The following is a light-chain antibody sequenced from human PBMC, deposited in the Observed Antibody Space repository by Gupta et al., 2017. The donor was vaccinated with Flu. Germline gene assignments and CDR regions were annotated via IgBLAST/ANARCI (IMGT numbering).Light chain of an antibody. CDR2: WAS. J-gene: IGKJ1*01. CDR1: QSLLHSANNKNY. Sequence: SLGERATINCGSSQSLLHSANNKNYLAWYQQKPGQPPKLLVYWASTRQSGVPDRFSGSGSGTYFTLTISSLQAEDVALYYCQQDYSMSWTFGQGTKVEIK. CDR3: QQDYSMSWT. V-gene: IGKV4-1*01.